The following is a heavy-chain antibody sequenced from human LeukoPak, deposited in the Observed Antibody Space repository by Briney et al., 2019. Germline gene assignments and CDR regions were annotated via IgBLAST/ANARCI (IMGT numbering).Heavy chain of an antibody. CDR2: SSAYNGNT. CDR3: ARGPYSGSYFAPYFFDF. Sequence: APVKVSCKASGYTFTRYGISWVRQAPGQRLEWMGWSSAYNGNTKYAQKPHGRVTMTTHTSTSTASTALRSLRSDHTAVYYCARGPYSGSYFAPYFFDFWGQGTLVTVSS. D-gene: IGHD1-26*01. V-gene: IGHV1-18*01. CDR1: GYTFTRYG. J-gene: IGHJ4*02.